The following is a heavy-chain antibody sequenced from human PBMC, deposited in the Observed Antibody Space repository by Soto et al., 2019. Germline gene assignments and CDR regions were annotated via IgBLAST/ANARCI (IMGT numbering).Heavy chain of an antibody. D-gene: IGHD1-26*01. V-gene: IGHV4-34*01. CDR1: GGSFSGYY. CDR3: AGKRGYSGSSAPPFDY. CDR2: INHSGST. J-gene: IGHJ4*02. Sequence: SETLSLTCAVYGGSFSGYYWSWIRQPPGKGLEWIGEINHSGSTNYNPSLKSRVTISVDTSKNQFSLKLSSVTAADTAVYYCAGKRGYSGSSAPPFDYWGQGTLVTVSS.